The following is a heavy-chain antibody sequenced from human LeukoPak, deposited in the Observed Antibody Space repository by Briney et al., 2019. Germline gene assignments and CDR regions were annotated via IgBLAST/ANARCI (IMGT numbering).Heavy chain of an antibody. CDR2: IYYSGST. Sequence: SEALSLTCTGSGGSVSKYYWSWIRQPPGKELEGTGYIYYSGSTSSPPSLKSRVTMSVDMPKNQVSLKLSSVTAADTAVYYCARGPIDSTSWYYFDYWGRGTLVTVSS. J-gene: IGHJ4*02. CDR1: GGSVSKYY. D-gene: IGHD6-13*01. V-gene: IGHV4-59*02. CDR3: ARGPIDSTSWYYFDY.